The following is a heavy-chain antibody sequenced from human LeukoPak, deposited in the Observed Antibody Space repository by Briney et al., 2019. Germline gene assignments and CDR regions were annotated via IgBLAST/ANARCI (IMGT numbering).Heavy chain of an antibody. V-gene: IGHV3-33*01. D-gene: IGHD3-10*01. CDR3: AREVSNGSATRGGFDY. CDR1: GFTFSSYG. CDR2: IWYDGSNK. J-gene: IGHJ4*02. Sequence: GRSLRLSCAASGFTFSSYGMHWVRQAPGKGLEWVAVIWYDGSNKYYADSVKGRFTISRDNSKNTLHLQMNSLRAEDTAVYYCAREVSNGSATRGGFDYWGQGTLVTVSS.